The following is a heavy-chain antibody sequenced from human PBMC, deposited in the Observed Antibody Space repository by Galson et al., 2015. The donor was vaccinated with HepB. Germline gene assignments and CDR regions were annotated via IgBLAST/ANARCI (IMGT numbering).Heavy chain of an antibody. CDR2: INPNSGGT. CDR3: ASTWRYNWNYGGGAFDI. J-gene: IGHJ3*02. V-gene: IGHV1-2*06. D-gene: IGHD1-7*01. Sequence: SVKVSCKASGYTFTGYYMHWVRQAPGQGLEWMGRINPNSGGTNYAQKFQGRVTMTRDTSISTAYMELSRLRSDDTAVYYCASTWRYNWNYGGGAFDIWGQGTMVTVSS. CDR1: GYTFTGYY.